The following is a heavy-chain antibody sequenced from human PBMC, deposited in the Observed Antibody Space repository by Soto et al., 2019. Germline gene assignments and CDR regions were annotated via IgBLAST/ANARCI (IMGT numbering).Heavy chain of an antibody. CDR3: ARDLGYSSGWYYFDC. Sequence: QVQLVESGGGVVQPGRSLRLSCASSGFTFSSYVMHWVRQAPGKGLGWVAGISYDGSNKYYADSLKGRFTISRDNSKKTLYLKMNSLRAEYMAVYYCARDLGYSSGWYYFDCSVQVTLVTVYS. D-gene: IGHD6-19*01. CDR1: GFTFSSYV. V-gene: IGHV3-30-3*01. J-gene: IGHJ4*02. CDR2: ISYDGSNK.